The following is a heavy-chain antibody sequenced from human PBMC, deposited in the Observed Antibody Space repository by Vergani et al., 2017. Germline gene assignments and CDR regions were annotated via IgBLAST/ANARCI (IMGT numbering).Heavy chain of an antibody. CDR3: AIVTDDYDSSDYYLDY. Sequence: QVQLVQSGSEVRKPGASVKVSCQVSGYSLTELTIHWVRQAPGKGLEWMGGFDPEHGEVTFAHHIQGRVTMTEDRSTDTAYMELSSLRPEDTALYYCAIVTDDYDSSDYYLDYWGQGTLVTVSS. CDR1: GYSLTELT. CDR2: FDPEHGEV. V-gene: IGHV1-24*01. D-gene: IGHD3-22*01. J-gene: IGHJ4*02.